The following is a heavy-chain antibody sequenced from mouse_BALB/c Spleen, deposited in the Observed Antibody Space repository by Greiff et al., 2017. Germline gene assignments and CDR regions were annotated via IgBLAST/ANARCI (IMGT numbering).Heavy chain of an antibody. D-gene: IGHD3-2*02. V-gene: IGHV5-6-5*01. Sequence: EVKLVESGGGLVKPGGSLKLSCAASGFTFSSYAMSWVRQTPEKRLEWVASISSGGITYYPDSVKGRFTISRDNARNILYLQMSSLRSEDTAMYYCAREATLYYAMDYWGQGTSVTVAS. J-gene: IGHJ4*01. CDR3: AREATLYYAMDY. CDR2: ISSGGIT. CDR1: GFTFSSYA.